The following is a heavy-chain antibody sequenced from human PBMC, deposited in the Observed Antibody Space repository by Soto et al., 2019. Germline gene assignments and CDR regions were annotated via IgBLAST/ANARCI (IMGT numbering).Heavy chain of an antibody. J-gene: IGHJ4*02. V-gene: IGHV4-31*03. Sequence: PSETLSLTCTVSGGSISSGGYYWSWIRQHPGKGLEWIGYIYYSGSTYYNPSLKSRVTISVDTSKNQFSLKLSSATAADTAVYYCARGVPNSSSWYWVWYFDYWGQGTLVTAPQ. D-gene: IGHD6-13*01. CDR1: GGSISSGGYY. CDR2: IYYSGST. CDR3: ARGVPNSSSWYWVWYFDY.